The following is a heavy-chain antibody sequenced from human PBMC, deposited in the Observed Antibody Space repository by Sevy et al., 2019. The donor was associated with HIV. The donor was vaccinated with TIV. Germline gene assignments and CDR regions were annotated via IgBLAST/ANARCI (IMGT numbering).Heavy chain of an antibody. J-gene: IGHJ4*02. CDR2: FDPEDGET. V-gene: IGHV1-24*01. CDR3: ATTKDYYEGSGYPFDG. Sequence: ASVKVSCKVSGSALTELAMHCVRQAPGKGLEWMATFDPEDGETFYAQKFQDRVTMTEDTSTDTAYLELVSLRSEDTAVYYCATTKDYYEGSGYPFDGWGQGTLVTVSS. CDR1: GSALTELA. D-gene: IGHD3-22*01.